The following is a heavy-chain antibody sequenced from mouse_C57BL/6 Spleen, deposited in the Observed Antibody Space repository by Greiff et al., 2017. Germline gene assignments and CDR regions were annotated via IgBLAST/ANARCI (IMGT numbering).Heavy chain of an antibody. CDR2: ISNGGGST. V-gene: IGHV5-12*01. D-gene: IGHD1-1*01. CDR3: ARPFITTVVAPFAY. CDR1: GFTFSDYY. J-gene: IGHJ3*01. Sequence: EVKLVESGGGLVQPGGSLKLSCAASGFTFSDYYMYWVRQTPEKRLEWVAYISNGGGSTYYPDTVKGRFTISRDNAKNTLYLQMSRLKSEDTAMYYCARPFITTVVAPFAYWGQGTLVTVSA.